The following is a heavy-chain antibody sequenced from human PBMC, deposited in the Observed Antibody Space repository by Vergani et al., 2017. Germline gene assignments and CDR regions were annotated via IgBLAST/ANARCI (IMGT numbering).Heavy chain of an antibody. J-gene: IGHJ4*02. V-gene: IGHV3-30*02. CDR3: AKHVSGWGIYY. CDR2: IQFDGSNQ. Sequence: QVQLVESGGGVVQRGGSLRLSCATSGFTLSNYDMQWIRQGPGKGLEFVAFIQFDGSNQYYADSVKGRFTLSRDFSKNTLYLQMNSLRTDDTETYYCAKHVSGWGIYYWGQGTQVIVSS. CDR1: GFTLSNYD. D-gene: IGHD6-19*01.